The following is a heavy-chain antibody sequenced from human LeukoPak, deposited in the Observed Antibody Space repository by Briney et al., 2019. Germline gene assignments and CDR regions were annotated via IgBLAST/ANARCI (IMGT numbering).Heavy chain of an antibody. CDR2: IKEDGSEK. J-gene: IGHJ3*01. V-gene: IGHV3-7*05. D-gene: IGHD2-15*01. CDR1: GFTFSNYW. Sequence: GGSLRLSCASSGFTFSNYWMSWVRQAPGKGLEWVANIKEDGSEKDYVGSVKGRFAISGDNAKNSLYLQMNSLRAEDTALYYCAKDFGRVVVAASAWGQGTMVTVSS. CDR3: AKDFGRVVVAASA.